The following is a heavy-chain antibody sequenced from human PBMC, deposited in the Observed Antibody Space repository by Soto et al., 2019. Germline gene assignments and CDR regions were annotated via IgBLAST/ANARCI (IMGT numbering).Heavy chain of an antibody. CDR2: ISYDGSNK. D-gene: IGHD4-17*01. CDR1: GFTFSSYA. J-gene: IGHJ6*02. Sequence: GGSLRLSCAASGFTFSSYAMHWVRQAPGKGLEWVAVISYDGSNKYYADSVKGRFTISRDNSKNTLYLQMNSLRAEDTAVYYCAREPGYGDYVYRLGMDVWGQGTTVTVSS. CDR3: AREPGYGDYVYRLGMDV. V-gene: IGHV3-30-3*01.